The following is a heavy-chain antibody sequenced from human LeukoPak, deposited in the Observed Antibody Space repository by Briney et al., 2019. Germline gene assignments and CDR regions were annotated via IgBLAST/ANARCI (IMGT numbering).Heavy chain of an antibody. CDR3: ARGAEGGYDWDY. V-gene: IGHV1-8*03. CDR1: GYTFTSYD. J-gene: IGHJ4*02. Sequence: GASVKVSCKASGYTFTSYDINWVRQATGQGLEWMGWMNPNSGNTGYAQKFQGRVTITRNTSISTAYTELRSLRSDDTAVYYCARGAEGGYDWDYWGQGTLVTVSS. CDR2: MNPNSGNT. D-gene: IGHD5-12*01.